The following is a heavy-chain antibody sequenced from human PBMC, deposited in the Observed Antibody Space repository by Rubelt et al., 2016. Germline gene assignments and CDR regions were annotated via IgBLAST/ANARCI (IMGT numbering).Heavy chain of an antibody. D-gene: IGHD4/OR15-4a*01. Sequence: QLQLQESGPGLMKPSEPLSLTCTVSGGSLSSSVSYLGWIRQPPGKGLEWIGSLSYSGGDYYNPSARSRVTISGGKYKNHVAMRLSAGTAADTAVYYCARQAGASTNWFDPWGQGTLVTVSS. CDR1: GGSLSSSVSY. V-gene: IGHV4-39*01. J-gene: IGHJ5*02. CDR2: LSYSGGD. CDR3: ARQAGASTNWFDP.